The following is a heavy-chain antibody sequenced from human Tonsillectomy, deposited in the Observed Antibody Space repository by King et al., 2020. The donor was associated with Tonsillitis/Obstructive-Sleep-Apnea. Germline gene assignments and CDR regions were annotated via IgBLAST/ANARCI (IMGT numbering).Heavy chain of an antibody. J-gene: IGHJ4*02. Sequence: QLVQSGGGVVQPGRSLRLSCAASGFTFSSFGMHWVRQAPGKGLEWVASIWYDGSNKYYVDSVKGRFTISRDNSKNTLDLQMNSLRPEDTAVYYCARDDVTATHLDSWGQGTQVTVSS. CDR3: ARDDVTATHLDS. V-gene: IGHV3-33*01. CDR2: IWYDGSNK. CDR1: GFTFSSFG. D-gene: IGHD2-21*02.